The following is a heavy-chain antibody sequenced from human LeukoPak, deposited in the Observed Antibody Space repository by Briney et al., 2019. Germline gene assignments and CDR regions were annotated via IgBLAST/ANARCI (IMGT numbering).Heavy chain of an antibody. D-gene: IGHD3-10*01. CDR2: IYTSGST. CDR1: GGSISSGSYY. Sequence: SETLSLTCTVSGGSISSGSYYWSWIRQPAGEGLEWIGRIYTSGSTNYNPSLKSRVTISVDTSKNQFSLKLSSVTAADTAVYYCARTAWDYYGSGSSLFDYWGQGTLVTVSS. V-gene: IGHV4-61*02. J-gene: IGHJ4*02. CDR3: ARTAWDYYGSGSSLFDY.